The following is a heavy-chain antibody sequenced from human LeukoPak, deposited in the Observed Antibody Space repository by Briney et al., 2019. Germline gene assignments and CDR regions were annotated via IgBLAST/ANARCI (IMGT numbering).Heavy chain of an antibody. D-gene: IGHD2-2*01. J-gene: IGHJ4*02. CDR3: ATAAVRWDIVVVPAASRGKTLDY. Sequence: ASVKVSCKVSGYTLTELSMHWVRQAPGKGLEWMGGFDPEDGETIYAQKFQGRVTMTEDTSTDTAYMELSSLRSEDTAVYYCATAAVRWDIVVVPAASRGKTLDYWGQGTLVTVSS. V-gene: IGHV1-24*01. CDR2: FDPEDGET. CDR1: GYTLTELS.